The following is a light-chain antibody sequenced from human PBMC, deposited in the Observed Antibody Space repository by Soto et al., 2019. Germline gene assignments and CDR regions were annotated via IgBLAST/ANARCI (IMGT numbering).Light chain of an antibody. CDR2: TAS. Sequence: DIQLTQSPSFLSASVGDRVTITCRASQGISSYLAWYQQKPGKAPKLLIYTASTLQSGVPSRFSGSGSGTEFTLTISSLQPEDFATYYCQQSNRYPLTFGGGTKVEIK. CDR3: QQSNRYPLT. J-gene: IGKJ4*01. CDR1: QGISSY. V-gene: IGKV1-9*01.